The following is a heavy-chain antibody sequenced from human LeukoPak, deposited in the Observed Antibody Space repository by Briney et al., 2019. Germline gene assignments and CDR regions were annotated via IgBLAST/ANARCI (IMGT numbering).Heavy chain of an antibody. V-gene: IGHV3-23*01. Sequence: GGSVRLSCAASGYIFSSHGMTWVRQAPGKGLEWVSTINGPGDNTYYAETVKGRFTISRDNSRNTVYLQMNSLRADDTAIYYCAKVTVCFGCYFDYWGQGILVTVSS. D-gene: IGHD3-10*02. CDR2: INGPGDNT. CDR3: AKVTVCFGCYFDY. CDR1: GYIFSSHG. J-gene: IGHJ4*02.